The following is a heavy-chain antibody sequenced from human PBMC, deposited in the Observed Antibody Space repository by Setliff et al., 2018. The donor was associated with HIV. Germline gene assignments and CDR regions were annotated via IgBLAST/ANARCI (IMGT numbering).Heavy chain of an antibody. Sequence: SVKVSCKASGGTFSSYSISWVRQAPGQGLEWMRGIIPIFGAANYAQKFQGRVTITADESTSTASMELSSLRSEDTAVYYCARAHSGSYYYYYYMDVWGKVTTVTVSS. V-gene: IGHV1-69*13. CDR2: IIPIFGAA. CDR1: GGTFSSYS. CDR3: ARAHSGSYYYYYYMDV. J-gene: IGHJ6*03. D-gene: IGHD1-26*01.